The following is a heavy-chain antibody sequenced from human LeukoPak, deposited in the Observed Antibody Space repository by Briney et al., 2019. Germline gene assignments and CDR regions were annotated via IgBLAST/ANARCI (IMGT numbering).Heavy chain of an antibody. J-gene: IGHJ4*02. Sequence: ASVKVSCKASGYTFTKYAMNWVRQAPGQGPEWMGWMNPNSGNTGYAQKFQGRVTITRNTSISTAYMELSSLRSEDTAVYYCARDPNYYGSGSPPYFDYWGQGTLVTVSS. D-gene: IGHD3-10*01. CDR1: GYTFTKYA. CDR3: ARDPNYYGSGSPPYFDY. V-gene: IGHV1-8*03. CDR2: MNPNSGNT.